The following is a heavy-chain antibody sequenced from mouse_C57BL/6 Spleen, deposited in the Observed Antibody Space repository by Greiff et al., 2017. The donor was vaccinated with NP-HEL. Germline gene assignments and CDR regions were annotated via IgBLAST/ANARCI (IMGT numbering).Heavy chain of an antibody. D-gene: IGHD1-1*01. V-gene: IGHV1-82*01. Sequence: VQLQQSGPELVKPGASVKISCKASGYAFSSSWMNWVKQRPGKGLEWIGRIYPGDGDTNYNGKFKGKATLTADKSSSTAYMQLSSLTSEDSAVYFCARGGPYYGSRSFDYWGQGTTLTVSS. CDR3: ARGGPYYGSRSFDY. CDR1: GYAFSSSW. CDR2: IYPGDGDT. J-gene: IGHJ2*01.